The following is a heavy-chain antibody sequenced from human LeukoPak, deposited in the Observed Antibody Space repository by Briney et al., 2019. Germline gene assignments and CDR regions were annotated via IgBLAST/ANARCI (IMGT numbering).Heavy chain of an antibody. V-gene: IGHV4-61*02. CDR1: GGSISSGSYY. Sequence: SQTLSLSCTVSGGSISSGSYYWSWIRQPAGKGLEWIGRIYTSGSTNHNPSLKSRVTISVDTSKNQFSLKLSSVTAADTALYYCARDSLLPSAMGYYYMDVWGKGTTVTVSS. J-gene: IGHJ6*03. CDR2: IYTSGST. CDR3: ARDSLLPSAMGYYYMDV. D-gene: IGHD2-2*01.